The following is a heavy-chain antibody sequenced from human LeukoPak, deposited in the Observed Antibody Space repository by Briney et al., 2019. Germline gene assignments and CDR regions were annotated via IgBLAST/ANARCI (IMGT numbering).Heavy chain of an antibody. CDR3: ARHRPITMVRGAYNWFDP. Sequence: SETLSLTCTVSGGSISSYYWSWIRRPPGKGLEWIGYIYYSGSTNYNPSLKSRVTISVDTSKNQFSLKLSSVTAADTAVYYCARHRPITMVRGAYNWFDPWGQGTLVTVSP. CDR1: GGSISSYY. V-gene: IGHV4-59*08. CDR2: IYYSGST. J-gene: IGHJ5*02. D-gene: IGHD3-10*01.